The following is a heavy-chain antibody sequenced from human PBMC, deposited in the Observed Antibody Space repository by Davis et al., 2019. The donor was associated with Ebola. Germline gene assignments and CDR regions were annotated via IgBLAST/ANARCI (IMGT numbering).Heavy chain of an antibody. CDR1: GYTFTNYY. V-gene: IGHV1-46*03. CDR3: TTPGGQDSGYDVFDI. Sequence: AASVTVSCKASGYTFTNYYMHWVRQAPGQGLEWMGMINPNDGRTIYAQKFQGSVTVTRDTSTTTVYMDLSSLRSEDTALYYCTTPGGQDSGYDVFDIWGQGTMVTVSS. CDR2: INPNDGRT. J-gene: IGHJ3*02. D-gene: IGHD5-12*01.